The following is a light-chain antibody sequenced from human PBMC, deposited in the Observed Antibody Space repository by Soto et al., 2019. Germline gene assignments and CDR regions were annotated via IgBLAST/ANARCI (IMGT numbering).Light chain of an antibody. CDR1: QSISIL. J-gene: IGKJ1*01. CDR2: ATS. Sequence: DIHLTQSPSTLSASVGDRVTITCRASQSISILLAWYQRKPGKAPNLLIYATSTLETGVSSRFSGSGSGTEVTLTISSLQPDDSATYYCQHYNAFSWTFGQGTKVEIK. V-gene: IGKV1-5*03. CDR3: QHYNAFSWT.